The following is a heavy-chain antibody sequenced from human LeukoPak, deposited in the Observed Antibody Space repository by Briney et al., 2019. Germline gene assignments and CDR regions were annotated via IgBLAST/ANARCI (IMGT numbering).Heavy chain of an antibody. CDR1: GFTFSSYS. CDR3: ARDSDYGDWFDP. D-gene: IGHD4-17*01. Sequence: GGSLRLSCAASGFTFSSYSMNWARQAPGKGLEWVSSISSSSSYIYYADSVKGRFTISRDNAKNSLYLRMNSLRAEDTAVYYCARDSDYGDWFDPWGQGTLVTVSS. V-gene: IGHV3-21*01. J-gene: IGHJ5*02. CDR2: ISSSSSYI.